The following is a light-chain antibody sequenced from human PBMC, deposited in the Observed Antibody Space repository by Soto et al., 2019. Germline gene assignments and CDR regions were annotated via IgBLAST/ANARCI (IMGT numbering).Light chain of an antibody. Sequence: QPVRTQSPSASASLGASVKLTCTLSSGHSSYAIAWHQQQPERDPRYLMKLNSDGSHSKGDGIPDRFSGSSSGAERYLTISSLQSEDEADYYCQTWGSGIRVFGGGTKLTVL. CDR1: SGHSSYA. J-gene: IGLJ3*02. CDR3: QTWGSGIRV. V-gene: IGLV4-69*01. CDR2: LNSDGSH.